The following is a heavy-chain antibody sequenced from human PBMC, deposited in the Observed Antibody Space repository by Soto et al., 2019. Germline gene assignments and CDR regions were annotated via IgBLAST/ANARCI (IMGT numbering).Heavy chain of an antibody. Sequence: TLSLTCTVSGGPISSGGYYRSWTRHHPGKGLEWIGYIYYSGSTYYNPSLKSRVTISVDTSKNQFSLKLSSVTAADTAVYYCARDPTKYCSGGTCIVHWAQGTLVTVSS. D-gene: IGHD2-15*01. CDR2: IYYSGST. CDR3: ARDPTKYCSGGTCIVH. J-gene: IGHJ1*01. CDR1: GGPISSGGYY. V-gene: IGHV4-31*03.